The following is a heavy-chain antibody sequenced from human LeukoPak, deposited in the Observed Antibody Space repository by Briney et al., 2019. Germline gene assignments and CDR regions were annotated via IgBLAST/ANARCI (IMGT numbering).Heavy chain of an antibody. J-gene: IGHJ4*02. CDR3: ARVGANSGYYSDY. Sequence: GGSLRLSCAASGLTFSDYYMSWIRQAPGRGLEWLSYISSSGTTIYYADSVKGRFTISRDNAENSLYLQMNSLRAEDTAVYYCARVGANSGYYSDYWGQGTLVTVSS. D-gene: IGHD3-3*01. CDR1: GLTFSDYY. CDR2: ISSSGTTI. V-gene: IGHV3-11*01.